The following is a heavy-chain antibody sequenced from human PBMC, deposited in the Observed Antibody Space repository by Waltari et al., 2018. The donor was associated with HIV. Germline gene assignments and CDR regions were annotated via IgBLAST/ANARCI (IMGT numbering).Heavy chain of an antibody. CDR1: GGAFNNAA. CDR3: ARVICSTTSCYDLDYYYGMDV. CDR2: ISPIFGTT. J-gene: IGHJ6*02. Sequence: QVQLVQSGAEVKKPGSSVKVSCKASGGAFNNAAFSWVRQAPGQGLEWMGGISPIFGTTNYAQKFQGRVRSTADESTSTAYMDLSSLRSEDTAVYYCARVICSTTSCYDLDYYYGMDVWGQGTTVTVSS. D-gene: IGHD2-2*01. V-gene: IGHV1-69*13.